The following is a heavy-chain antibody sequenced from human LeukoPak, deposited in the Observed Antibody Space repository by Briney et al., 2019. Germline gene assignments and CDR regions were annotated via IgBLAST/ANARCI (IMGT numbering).Heavy chain of an antibody. CDR2: ISLSSTST. D-gene: IGHD3-10*01. J-gene: IGHJ6*01. V-gene: IGHV3-23*01. CDR1: GFTFSSYA. Sequence: GGSPRLSCAASGFTFSSYAMSWVRQVPGKGLEWVSTISLSSTSTYYADSVKGRFTISRDNSKSTVYLQMNSLRVEDTAIYYCAKRPSGNMDVWGQGTTVTVSS. CDR3: AKRPSGNMDV.